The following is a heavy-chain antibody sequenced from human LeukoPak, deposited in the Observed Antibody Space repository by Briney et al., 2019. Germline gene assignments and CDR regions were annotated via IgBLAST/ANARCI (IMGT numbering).Heavy chain of an antibody. CDR2: IRYDGSNK. V-gene: IGHV3-30*02. CDR1: GFTFSSYG. CDR3: AKEISGYSSGWYTIDY. Sequence: GGSLRLSCAASGFTFSSYGMHWVRQAPGKGLEWVAFIRYDGSNKYYADSVKGRFTISRDNSKNTLYLQMNSLRAEDTAVYYCAKEISGYSSGWYTIDYWGQGTLVTVSS. D-gene: IGHD6-19*01. J-gene: IGHJ4*02.